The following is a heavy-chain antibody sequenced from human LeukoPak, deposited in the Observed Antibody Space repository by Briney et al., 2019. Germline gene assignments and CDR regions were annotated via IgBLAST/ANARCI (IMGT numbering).Heavy chain of an antibody. CDR3: ARPLSHSSSALIFDY. CDR2: IKQDGSEK. Sequence: GGSLRLSCAASGFTFSSYWLTWVRQAPGKGLEWVANIKQDGSEKFYVDSVKGRFTISRDSAKNSLYLQMNSLRAEDTAVYYCARPLSHSSSALIFDYWGQGTLVTVSS. CDR1: GFTFSSYW. V-gene: IGHV3-7*01. J-gene: IGHJ4*02. D-gene: IGHD2-15*01.